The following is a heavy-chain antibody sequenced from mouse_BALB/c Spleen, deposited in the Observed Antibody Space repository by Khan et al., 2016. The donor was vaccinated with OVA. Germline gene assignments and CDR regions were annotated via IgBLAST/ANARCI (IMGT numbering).Heavy chain of an antibody. CDR1: GYSITSCYN. D-gene: IGHD1-1*01. CDR2: ISYDGSF. J-gene: IGHJ2*01. V-gene: IGHV3-6*02. Sequence: VQLKESGPGLVKPSQSLSLTCSVTGYSITSCYNWNWIRQFPGNKLEWMGYISYDGSFNYNPSLKNRISITRDTSKNQFFLKLNSVTTEDTATYYCARDYFGNGYFDYWGQGTTLTVSS. CDR3: ARDYFGNGYFDY.